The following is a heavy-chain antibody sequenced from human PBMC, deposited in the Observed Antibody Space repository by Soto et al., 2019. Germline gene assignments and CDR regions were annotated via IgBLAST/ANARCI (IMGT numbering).Heavy chain of an antibody. J-gene: IGHJ4*02. D-gene: IGHD3-22*01. CDR3: AKNPGYYYDSTGYHFDY. CDR1: EFTFSNYA. Sequence: EVQLLESGGGLVQPGGSLRLSCAASEFTFSNYAMSWVRQAPGKGLEWVSAISYGGGKTYYADSVKGRFTISRDHSKNTLYLQMNSLRAEDTAVYYCAKNPGYYYDSTGYHFDYWGQGTLVTVSS. CDR2: ISYGGGKT. V-gene: IGHV3-23*01.